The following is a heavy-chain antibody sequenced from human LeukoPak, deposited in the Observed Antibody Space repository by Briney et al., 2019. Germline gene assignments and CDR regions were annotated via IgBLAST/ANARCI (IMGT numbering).Heavy chain of an antibody. CDR3: ARALGSWGYYYYYMDV. Sequence: GASVKVSCKASGYTFTGYYMHWVRQAPGQGLEWMGWINPNSGGTNYAQKFQGRVTMTRDTSISTAYMELSRLRSDDTAVYYCARALGSWGYYYYYMDVWGKGTTVTVSS. V-gene: IGHV1-2*02. D-gene: IGHD3-10*01. J-gene: IGHJ6*03. CDR1: GYTFTGYY. CDR2: INPNSGGT.